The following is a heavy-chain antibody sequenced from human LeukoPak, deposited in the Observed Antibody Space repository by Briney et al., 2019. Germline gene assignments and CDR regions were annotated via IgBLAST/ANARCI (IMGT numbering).Heavy chain of an antibody. Sequence: PLETLSLTCAVSGYSISSGYYWGWIRQPPGKGLEWIGSIYHSGSTYYNPSLKSRVTISVDTSKNLCSLKLSSVTAADTAVYYCARRLDSWSFDSWGQGTLVTVSS. D-gene: IGHD3-9*01. CDR1: GYSISSGYY. CDR2: IYHSGST. CDR3: ARRLDSWSFDS. V-gene: IGHV4-38-2*01. J-gene: IGHJ4*02.